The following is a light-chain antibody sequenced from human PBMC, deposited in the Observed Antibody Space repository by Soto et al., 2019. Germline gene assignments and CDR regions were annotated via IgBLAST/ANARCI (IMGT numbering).Light chain of an antibody. CDR3: QQLISYPLT. V-gene: IGKV1-9*01. J-gene: IGKJ4*01. CDR2: AAS. Sequence: IQLTQSPSSLSASVGDRVTITCRASQGISSYLAWYQQKPGKAPKLLIYAASTLQSGVPSGFSGSGSGTDFVLAISSLRPEVFATYYSQQLISYPLTFGGGTKVEIK. CDR1: QGISSY.